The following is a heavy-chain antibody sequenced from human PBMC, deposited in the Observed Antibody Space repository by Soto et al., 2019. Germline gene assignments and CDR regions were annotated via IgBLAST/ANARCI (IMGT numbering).Heavy chain of an antibody. CDR3: VRDFRGAVAGSEFDH. Sequence: VHLAESGGGLVLTGGSLRLSCAASGFSFVSYWMHWVRQVPGEGLAWVSRINGNADNSDYADSVKGRFTISRDNAMNRVYLLMDSLRAVDAGVYYCVRDFRGAVAGSEFDHWGQGALVTGSA. CDR1: GFSFVSYW. CDR2: INGNADNS. D-gene: IGHD6-19*01. V-gene: IGHV3-74*01. J-gene: IGHJ4*02.